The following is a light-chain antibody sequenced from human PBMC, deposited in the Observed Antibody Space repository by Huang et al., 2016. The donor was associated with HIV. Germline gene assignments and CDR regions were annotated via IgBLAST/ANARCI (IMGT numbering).Light chain of an antibody. CDR3: QQYYSAVT. Sequence: DIVMTQSPDSLAVSLCERATFNCKSSQPVLYSSNNKNYVAWYQQKPGQPPKLLIYWASIRKSGVPDRFSGSGSGTDFTLTISSLQAEDVAVYYCQQYYSAVTFGGGTKVEIK. CDR2: WAS. V-gene: IGKV4-1*01. CDR1: QPVLYSSNNKNY. J-gene: IGKJ4*01.